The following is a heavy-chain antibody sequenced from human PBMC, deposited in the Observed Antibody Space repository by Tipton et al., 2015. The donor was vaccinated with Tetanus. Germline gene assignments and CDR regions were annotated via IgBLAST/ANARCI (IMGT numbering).Heavy chain of an antibody. CDR3: ARDQARGARGGNYFDY. V-gene: IGHV4-31*03. Sequence: TLSLTCTVSGGSITSGGYYWSWLRQHTGKGLEWIGDLYYSGSTYYNPSLKSRVTISVDTSKNQFSLKLNSVTDAGTAVYYCARDQARGARGGNYFDYWGQGTLVTVSS. CDR1: GGSITSGGYY. D-gene: IGHD1-26*01. J-gene: IGHJ4*02. CDR2: LYYSGST.